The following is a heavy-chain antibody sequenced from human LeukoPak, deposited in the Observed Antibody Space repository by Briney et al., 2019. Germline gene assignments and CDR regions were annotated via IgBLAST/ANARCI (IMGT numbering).Heavy chain of an antibody. CDR1: GFTFSSYW. D-gene: IGHD6-19*01. Sequence: PGGSLRLSCAASGFTFSSYWIHWVRQPHGKGLVWVSRISGDGSNTNYADSVKGRFTISRDNAKNTLYLQMDSLRAEDTAVYNCASAVADTRNAFDIWGRGTTVTVSS. CDR3: ASAVADTRNAFDI. CDR2: ISGDGSNT. V-gene: IGHV3-74*01. J-gene: IGHJ3*02.